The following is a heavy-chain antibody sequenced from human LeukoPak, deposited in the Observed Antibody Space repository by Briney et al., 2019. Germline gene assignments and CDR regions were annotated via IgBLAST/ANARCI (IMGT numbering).Heavy chain of an antibody. D-gene: IGHD4-23*01. CDR1: GYSLTNYY. V-gene: IGHV1-2*02. CDR2: INLISGGT. Sequence: GASVNVSCKASGYSLTNYYIRWVRQAPGQGVEWMGWINLISGGTHSAQKFQGMGPMTRNTSISTAYMDLSRLRSEDTAVYYCARGGGVETIAHRRYFDTWGQGTLVTVSS. CDR3: ARGGGVETIAHRRYFDT. J-gene: IGHJ4*02.